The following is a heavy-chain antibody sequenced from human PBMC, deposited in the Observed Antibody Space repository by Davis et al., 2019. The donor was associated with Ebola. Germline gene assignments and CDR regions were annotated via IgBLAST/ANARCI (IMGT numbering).Heavy chain of an antibody. CDR1: GNGFTNYW. D-gene: IGHD1-1*01. CDR2: IYPYDSDT. Sequence: GESLKISCKNSGNGFTNYWIGWVRQMPGRGLEWMGIIYPYDSDTRYSPSFQGQVTISADKSTTTAYLQWSSLKASDTAMYYCARGGSTGVGRAFDLWGQGTVVTVSS. CDR3: ARGGSTGVGRAFDL. V-gene: IGHV5-51*01. J-gene: IGHJ3*01.